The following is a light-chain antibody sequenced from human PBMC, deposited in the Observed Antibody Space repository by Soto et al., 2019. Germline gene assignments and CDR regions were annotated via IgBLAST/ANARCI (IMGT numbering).Light chain of an antibody. CDR1: QSVSSSY. V-gene: IGKV3-20*01. CDR2: GVS. J-gene: IGKJ3*01. CDR3: QHYGSSRIFT. Sequence: EIVLTQSPGTLSLSPGERATLSCRASQSVSSSYLAWYQQKPGQAPRLLIYGVSTRATGIPARFSGSGSATDFTLTISRLEPEDFAVYYCQHYGSSRIFTFGPGTKVDIK.